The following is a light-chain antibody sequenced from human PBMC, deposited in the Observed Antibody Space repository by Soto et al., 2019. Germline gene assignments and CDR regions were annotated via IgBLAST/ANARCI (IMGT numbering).Light chain of an antibody. J-gene: IGLJ3*02. CDR1: TGAVTSGYY. V-gene: IGLV7-43*01. CDR3: LLYYGGAQV. Sequence: QSVVTQEPSLTVSPGGTVTLTCASSTGAVTSGYYPNWFQQKPGQAPRPLIYSTANKHSWTPARFSGSLLGGKAALTLSGVQPEDEAEYYCLLYYGGAQVFGGGNKVTVL. CDR2: STA.